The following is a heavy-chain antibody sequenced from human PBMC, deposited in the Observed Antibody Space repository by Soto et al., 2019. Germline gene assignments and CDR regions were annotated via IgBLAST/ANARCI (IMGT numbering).Heavy chain of an antibody. V-gene: IGHV3-72*01. CDR2: NRNKANSYTT. Sequence: EVQLVESGGGLVQPGGSLRLSCAASGFTFSDHFMDWVRQAPGKGLEWVGRNRNKANSYTTEYAASVKGRFTISRDDSKSSLYLQMSSLKAEDTAVYYCARPYFYAFDIWGQWTMVTVSS. J-gene: IGHJ3*02. CDR1: GFTFSDHF. D-gene: IGHD3-10*01. CDR3: ARPYFYAFDI.